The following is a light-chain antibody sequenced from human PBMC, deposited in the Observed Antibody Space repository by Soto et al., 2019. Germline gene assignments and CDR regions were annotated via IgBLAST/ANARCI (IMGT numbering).Light chain of an antibody. CDR1: QSVSSSY. V-gene: IGKV3-20*01. CDR2: GAS. CDR3: HHRGS. J-gene: IGKJ5*01. Sequence: EIVLTQSPRTLSLSPGERATRSCRASQSVSSSYLAWYQQKPGQAPRLLIYGASSRATGIPDRFSGSGSGTDFPFTISRLEPEDFAVYYCHHRGSFGQGTRLEIK.